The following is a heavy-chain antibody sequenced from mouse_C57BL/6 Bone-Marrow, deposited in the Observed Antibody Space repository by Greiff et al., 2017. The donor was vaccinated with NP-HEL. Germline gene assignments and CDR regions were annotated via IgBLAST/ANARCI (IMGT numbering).Heavy chain of an antibody. Sequence: ESGPGLVKPSQSLSLTCSVTGYSITSGYYWNWIRQFPGNKLEWMGYLRYDGSNNYNTSFKNRISITRDTSKNQFCLKLNDVTTEDTATYYCARGEATMITFDYWGQGTTLTVSS. CDR1: GYSITSGYY. CDR2: LRYDGSN. J-gene: IGHJ2*01. CDR3: ARGEATMITFDY. V-gene: IGHV3-6*01. D-gene: IGHD2-4*01.